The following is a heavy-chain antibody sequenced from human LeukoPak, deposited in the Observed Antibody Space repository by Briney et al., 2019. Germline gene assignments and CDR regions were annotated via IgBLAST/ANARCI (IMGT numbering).Heavy chain of an antibody. V-gene: IGHV3-23*01. CDR1: GFTFTSYA. CDR2: ITGSGVDT. D-gene: IGHD2-15*01. J-gene: IGHJ4*02. CDR3: AKAPAGYCSGAICYPFDY. Sequence: PGGSLRLFCAASGFTFTSYAMSWVRQAPGKRLEWVSGITGSGVDTYHADSVKGRFTISRDNSKNTLYLQMNSLRAEDTAVYYCAKAPAGYCSGAICYPFDYWGQGTLVSVSS.